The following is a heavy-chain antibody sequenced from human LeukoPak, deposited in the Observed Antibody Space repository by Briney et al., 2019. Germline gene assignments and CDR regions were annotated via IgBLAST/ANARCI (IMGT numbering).Heavy chain of an antibody. CDR1: GVTLSPYG. V-gene: IGHV3-30*18. CDR3: AKEGTPHVSTWYDL. J-gene: IGHJ5*02. Sequence: GGSLRLSCAASGVTLSPYGMHWVRQAPGKGLEWVAVISYEGGTQHYADSVKGLFIISRDNPRNTLYLQMNILRTEDTAVYYCAKEGTPHVSTWYDLWGQGTQVIVSS. D-gene: IGHD3-10*01. CDR2: ISYEGGTQ.